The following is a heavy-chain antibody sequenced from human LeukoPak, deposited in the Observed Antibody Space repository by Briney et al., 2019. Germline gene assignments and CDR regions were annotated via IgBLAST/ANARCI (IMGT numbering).Heavy chain of an antibody. V-gene: IGHV1-8*01. D-gene: IGHD3-10*01. CDR2: MNPDSGNT. CDR3: AREGYYYGSGSYPYGY. CDR1: GYTFTSSD. Sequence: ASVKVSCKASGYTFTSSDINWVRQATGQGLEWMGWMNPDSGNTGYAQKFQGRVTMTRNTSISTAYMELSSLRSEDTAVYYCAREGYYYGSGSYPYGYCGQGTLVTVSS. J-gene: IGHJ4*02.